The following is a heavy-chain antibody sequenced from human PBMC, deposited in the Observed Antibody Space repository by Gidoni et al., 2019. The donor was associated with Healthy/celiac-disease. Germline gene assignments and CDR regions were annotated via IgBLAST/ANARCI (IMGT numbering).Heavy chain of an antibody. CDR2: IHYSGST. Sequence: QLQLQESGPGLVKPSETLSLTCTVSGGSISSSSYYWGWIRQPPGKGLEWIGSIHYSGSTYYNPSLKSRVTISVDTSKNQFSLKLSSVTAADTAVYYCARDPRQTTKRGGFDPWGQGTLVTVSS. CDR3: ARDPRQTTKRGGFDP. CDR1: GGSISSSSYY. J-gene: IGHJ5*02. V-gene: IGHV4-39*07. D-gene: IGHD1-1*01.